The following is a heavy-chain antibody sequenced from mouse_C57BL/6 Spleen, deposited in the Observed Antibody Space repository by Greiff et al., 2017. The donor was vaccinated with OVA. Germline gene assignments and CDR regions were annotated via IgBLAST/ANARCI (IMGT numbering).Heavy chain of an antibody. CDR2: IDPNSGGT. CDR3: ARGGYGSSSAWFAY. Sequence: QVQLKQPGAELVKPGASVKLSCKASGYTFTSYWMHWVKQRPGRGLEWIGRIDPNSGGTKYNEKFKSKATLTVDKPSSTAYMQLSSLTSEDSAVYCCARGGYGSSSAWFAYWGQGTLVTVSA. V-gene: IGHV1-72*01. J-gene: IGHJ3*01. CDR1: GYTFTSYW. D-gene: IGHD1-1*01.